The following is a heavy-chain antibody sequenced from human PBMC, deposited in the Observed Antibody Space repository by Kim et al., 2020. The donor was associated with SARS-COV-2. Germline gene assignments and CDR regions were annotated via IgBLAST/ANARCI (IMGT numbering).Heavy chain of an antibody. Sequence: GESLKISCKGSGYSFTSYWISWVRQMPGKGLEWMGRIDPSDSYTNYSPSFQGHVTISADKSISTAYLQWSSLKASDTAMYYCARHTPGYYDSSGPPDDAFDIWGQGTMVTVSS. D-gene: IGHD3-22*01. CDR3: ARHTPGYYDSSGPPDDAFDI. CDR1: GYSFTSYW. CDR2: IDPSDSYT. V-gene: IGHV5-10-1*01. J-gene: IGHJ3*02.